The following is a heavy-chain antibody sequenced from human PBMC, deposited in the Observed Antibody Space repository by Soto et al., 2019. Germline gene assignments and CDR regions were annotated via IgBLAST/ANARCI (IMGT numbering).Heavy chain of an antibody. D-gene: IGHD3-16*01. Sequence: QVQLVQSGAEVKKPGASVKVSCKASGYTFTSYCISWVRQAPVQGLEWMGWISAYNGNTNYAQKLQGKGTMTTDTSTSTAYMDLRILRSDDTAVYYCAIDAGVSGELYYWGQGTLVTVSS. J-gene: IGHJ4*02. CDR3: AIDAGVSGELYY. CDR1: GYTFTSYC. V-gene: IGHV1-18*01. CDR2: ISAYNGNT.